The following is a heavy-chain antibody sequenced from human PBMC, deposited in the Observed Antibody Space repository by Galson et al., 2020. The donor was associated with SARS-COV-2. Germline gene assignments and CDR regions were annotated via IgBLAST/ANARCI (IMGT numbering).Heavy chain of an antibody. D-gene: IGHD2-2*01. V-gene: IGHV1-24*01. CDR3: ATTDCSSVTCYRYYYNGMDV. J-gene: IGHJ6*02. CDR1: GYTITDLS. CDR2: FNPEDDET. Sequence: ASVKVSCKLTGYTITDLSMHWLRQAPGKGLEWMGGFNPEDDETIYAQKFQGRVTMTEDTSTDTAYMELSSLRSEDTAVYYCATTDCSSVTCYRYYYNGMDVWGQGTTVTVSS.